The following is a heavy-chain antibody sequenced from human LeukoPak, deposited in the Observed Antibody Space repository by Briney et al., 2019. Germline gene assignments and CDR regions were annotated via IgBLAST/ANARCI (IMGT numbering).Heavy chain of an antibody. J-gene: IGHJ4*02. CDR3: ARDLQWLVNTFDY. CDR2: IRSKAYGGTT. V-gene: IGHV3-49*03. Sequence: SLRLSCTASGFTFGDYAMSWFRQAPGKGLEWVGFIRSKAYGGTTEYAASVKGRFTISRDDSKSIAYLQMNSLKSEDTAVYYCARDLQWLVNTFDYWGQGTLVTVSS. D-gene: IGHD6-19*01. CDR1: GFTFGDYA.